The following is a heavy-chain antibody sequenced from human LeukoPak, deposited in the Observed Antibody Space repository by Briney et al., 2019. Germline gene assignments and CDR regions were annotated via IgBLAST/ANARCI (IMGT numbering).Heavy chain of an antibody. CDR2: IYSGGST. CDR3: ARGSYSGSSTGAFDI. J-gene: IGHJ3*02. V-gene: IGHV4-4*07. CDR1: GGSISSNY. Sequence: SETLSLTCTVSGGSISSNYWTWIRQPAGEGLEWIGRIYSGGSTNYNPSLKSRVTMSVDTSKNQFSLKLSSVTAADTAVYYCARGSYSGSSTGAFDIWGLGTMVTVSS. D-gene: IGHD1-26*01.